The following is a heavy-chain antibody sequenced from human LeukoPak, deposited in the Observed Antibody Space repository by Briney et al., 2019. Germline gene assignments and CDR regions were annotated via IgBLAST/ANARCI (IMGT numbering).Heavy chain of an antibody. J-gene: IGHJ3*02. CDR2: ISSSSSYI. D-gene: IGHD3-10*01. Sequence: KSGGSLRLSCAASGFTFSIYSMNWVRQAPGKGLEWASSISSSSSYIYYADSVKGRFTISRDNAKNSLYLQMNSLRAEDTAVYYCARKTPMAGDSFDIWGQGTMVTVSS. CDR1: GFTFSIYS. V-gene: IGHV3-21*01. CDR3: ARKTPMAGDSFDI.